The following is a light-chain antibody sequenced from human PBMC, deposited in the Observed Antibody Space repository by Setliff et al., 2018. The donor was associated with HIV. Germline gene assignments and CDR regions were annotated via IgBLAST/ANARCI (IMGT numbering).Light chain of an antibody. CDR1: SSDVGSYDF. CDR3: ASYRPNDLGV. CDR2: DAS. J-gene: IGLJ1*01. Sequence: QSVLIQPASVSGSPGQSVTVSCTGTSSDVGSYDFVSWYQQLPGKAPKLLIYDASDRPSGVSHRFSGSKSGNTASLTISGLQSEDEADYYCASYRPNDLGVFGTGTKVPS. V-gene: IGLV2-14*03.